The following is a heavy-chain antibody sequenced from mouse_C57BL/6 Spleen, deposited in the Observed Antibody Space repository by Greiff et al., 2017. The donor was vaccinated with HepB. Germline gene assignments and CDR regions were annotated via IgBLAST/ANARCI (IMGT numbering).Heavy chain of an antibody. CDR1: GFTFSSYA. CDR2: ISDGGSYT. J-gene: IGHJ1*03. Sequence: EVMLVESGGGLVKPGGSLKLSCAASGFTFSSYAMSWVRQTPEKRLEWVATISDGGSYTYYPDNVKGRFTISRDNAKNNLYLQMSHLKSEDTAMYYCARDSGAYYPYWYFDVWGTGTTVTVSS. V-gene: IGHV5-4*01. CDR3: ARDSGAYYPYWYFDV. D-gene: IGHD1-1*01.